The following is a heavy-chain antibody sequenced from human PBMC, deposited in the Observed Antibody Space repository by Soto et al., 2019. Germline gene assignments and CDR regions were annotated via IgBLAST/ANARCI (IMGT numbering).Heavy chain of an antibody. CDR1: GDTFNFYS. CDR3: ATSYGSGYRAFDY. V-gene: IGHV1-69*04. D-gene: IGHD3-10*01. Sequence: QVQLVQSGAEVKRPGSSVKVSCKASGDTFNFYSINWVRQAPGLGLEWMGRVNPIVSMSNYAQRFQGRVTLTADNSTSTAYMELSGLSSADTAIYYGATSYGSGYRAFDYWGQGALVTVSS. CDR2: VNPIVSMS. J-gene: IGHJ4*02.